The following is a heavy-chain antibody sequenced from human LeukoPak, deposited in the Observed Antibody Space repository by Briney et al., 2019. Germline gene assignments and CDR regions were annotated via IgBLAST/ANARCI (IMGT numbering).Heavy chain of an antibody. V-gene: IGHV3-7*04. D-gene: IGHD6-19*01. J-gene: IGHJ6*03. Sequence: GGSLRLSSAASGFTFSSFWMSWVRQAPGKGLEWVANIKQDGSEKYYVDSGRGRFTTSRANAKTYRYLQRTSCRAKATAVYYCAGAAGRGWYVYYYYYMDVWGKGTTVTVSS. CDR2: IKQDGSEK. CDR3: AGAAGRGWYVYYYYYMDV. CDR1: GFTFSSFW.